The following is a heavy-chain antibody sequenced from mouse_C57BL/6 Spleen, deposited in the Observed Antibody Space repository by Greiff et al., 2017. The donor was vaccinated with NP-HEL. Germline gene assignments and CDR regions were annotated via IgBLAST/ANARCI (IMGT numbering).Heavy chain of an antibody. CDR2: IDPSDSET. J-gene: IGHJ3*01. CDR3: ARGDSSGYWFAY. V-gene: IGHV1-52*01. Sequence: QVQLQQPGAELVRPGSSVKLSCKASSYTFTSYWMHWVKQRPIQGLEWIGNIDPSDSETHYNQKFTDKATLTVDKSSSTAYMQLSSLTSEDSAVYYCARGDSSGYWFAYWGQGTLVTVSA. D-gene: IGHD3-2*02. CDR1: SYTFTSYW.